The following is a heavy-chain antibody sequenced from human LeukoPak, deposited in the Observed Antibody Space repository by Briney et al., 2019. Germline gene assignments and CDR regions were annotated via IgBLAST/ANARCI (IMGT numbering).Heavy chain of an antibody. CDR2: ISSDGSID. D-gene: IGHD1-7*01. CDR3: AREGMGTTFSAWFDP. CDR1: GFTFSSHG. V-gene: IGHV3-30*03. J-gene: IGHJ5*02. Sequence: GGSLRLSCAASGFTFSSHGMNWVRQAPGKGLEWVAFISSDGSIDYYADSLRGRFTVSRDNSKNTMFLQFNTLRPEDTAVYYCAREGMGTTFSAWFDPWGQGTLVTVSS.